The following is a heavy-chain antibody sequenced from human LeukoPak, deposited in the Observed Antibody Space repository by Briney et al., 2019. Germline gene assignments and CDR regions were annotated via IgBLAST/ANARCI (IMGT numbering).Heavy chain of an antibody. Sequence: PGRSLRLSCAASGFTFSDYGMHWVRQAPGKVLEWVAVIWNDGSYAYYADSVKGRFTISRDNSKNTLYLRVNSLRAEDTGVYYCVKPTRGSGGSFLFDYWGQGTLVAVSS. J-gene: IGHJ4*02. CDR2: IWNDGSYA. CDR1: GFTFSDYG. D-gene: IGHD2-15*01. CDR3: VKPTRGSGGSFLFDY. V-gene: IGHV3-33*06.